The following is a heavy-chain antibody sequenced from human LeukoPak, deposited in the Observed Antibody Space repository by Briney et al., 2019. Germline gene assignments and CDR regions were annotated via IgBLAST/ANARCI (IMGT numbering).Heavy chain of an antibody. CDR2: ITTSSTYI. D-gene: IGHD3-22*01. Sequence: GGSLRLSCAASGFTFSSYSMSWVRQAPGKGLEWVSSITTSSTYISYADSVKGRFTISRDNAKNSLYLQMNSLRAEDTAVYYCARESPSGRAYYSDSSGYYYFDYWGQGTLVTVSS. J-gene: IGHJ4*02. CDR3: ARESPSGRAYYSDSSGYYYFDY. V-gene: IGHV3-21*04. CDR1: GFTFSSYS.